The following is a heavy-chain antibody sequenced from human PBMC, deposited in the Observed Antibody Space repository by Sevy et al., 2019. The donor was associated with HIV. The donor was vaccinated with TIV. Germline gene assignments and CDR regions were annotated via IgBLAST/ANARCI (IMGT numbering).Heavy chain of an antibody. J-gene: IGHJ6*02. Sequence: GGSLRLSCAASGFTFSSYAMSWVRQAPGKGLEWVSAISGSGGSTYYADAVKGRFTISRDNSKNTRYLQMNSLRAEDTAVYYCAKDWEQFAQFDDYGMDVWGQGTTVTVSS. CDR3: AKDWEQFAQFDDYGMDV. V-gene: IGHV3-23*01. CDR2: ISGSGGST. D-gene: IGHD1-26*01. CDR1: GFTFSSYA.